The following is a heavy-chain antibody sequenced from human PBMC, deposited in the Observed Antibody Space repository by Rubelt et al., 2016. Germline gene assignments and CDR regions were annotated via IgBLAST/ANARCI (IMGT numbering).Heavy chain of an antibody. CDR2: ISSSSSTI. J-gene: IGHJ4*02. CDR3: ARFGYGKERRFDY. D-gene: IGHD5-12*01. Sequence: EVQLVESGGGLEQPGGSLRLSCAASGFSFSSYSMNWVRQAPGKGLEWVSYISSSSSTIYYADSVKGRFTISRDNAKNALYLQMNSLRAEDTAVYYCARFGYGKERRFDYWGQGTLVTVSS. V-gene: IGHV3-48*04. CDR1: GFSFSSYS.